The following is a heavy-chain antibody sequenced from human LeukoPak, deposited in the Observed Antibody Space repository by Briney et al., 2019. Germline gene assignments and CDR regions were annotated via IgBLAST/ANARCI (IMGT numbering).Heavy chain of an antibody. CDR2: INAGNGNT. V-gene: IGHV1-3*01. CDR3: ATSSSSWYGSYYFDY. CDR1: GGTFSSYA. Sequence: GASVKVSCKASGGTFSSYAMHWVRQAPGQRLEWMGWINAGNGNTKYSQKFQGRVTITRDTSASTAYMELSSLRSEDTAVYYCATSSSSWYGSYYFDYWGQGTLVTVSS. J-gene: IGHJ4*02. D-gene: IGHD6-13*01.